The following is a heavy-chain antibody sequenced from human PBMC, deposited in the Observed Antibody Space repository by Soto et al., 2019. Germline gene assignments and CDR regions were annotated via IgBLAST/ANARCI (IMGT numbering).Heavy chain of an antibody. V-gene: IGHV3-23*01. CDR1: GLTFGSRA. Sequence: EVQLLESGGDLIQPGGSLRLSCVASGLTFGSRAMSWVRQSPGEGLEWVSTITDTGGDAKYADSVRGRFAISRDNSKNTLYLQMNSLRAEDTAVYYCAKGLDFGVVIHFDPWGQGTLVTVSS. CDR2: ITDTGGDA. D-gene: IGHD3-3*01. J-gene: IGHJ5*02. CDR3: AKGLDFGVVIHFDP.